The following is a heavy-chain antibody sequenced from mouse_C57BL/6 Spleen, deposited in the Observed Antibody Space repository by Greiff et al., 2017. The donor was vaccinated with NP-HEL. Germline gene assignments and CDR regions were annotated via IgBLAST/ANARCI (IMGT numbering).Heavy chain of an antibody. CDR1: GYTFTSYW. J-gene: IGHJ1*03. CDR3: ARSPLLRVWYCDV. V-gene: IGHV1-52*01. D-gene: IGHD1-1*01. Sequence: QVQLQQPGAELVRPGSSVKLSCKASGYTFTSYWMHWVKQRPIQGLEWIGNIDPSDSETHYNQKFKDKATLTVDKSSSTAYMQLSSLTSEDSAVYYCARSPLLRVWYCDVWGTGTTVTVSS. CDR2: IDPSDSET.